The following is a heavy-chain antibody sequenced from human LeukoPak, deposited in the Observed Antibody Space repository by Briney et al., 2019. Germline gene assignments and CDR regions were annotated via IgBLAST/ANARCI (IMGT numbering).Heavy chain of an antibody. CDR3: ARDRSPRSGYYYPTNYYYYGMDV. J-gene: IGHJ6*02. CDR1: GFTFSSYA. D-gene: IGHD3-22*01. V-gene: IGHV3-30-3*01. CDR2: ISYDGSNK. Sequence: AGRSLRLSCAASGFTFSSYAMHWVRQAPGKGLEWVAVISYDGSNKYYADSVKGRFTISRDNSKNTLYLQMNSLRAEDTAVYYCARDRSPRSGYYYPTNYYYYGMDVWGQGTTVTVSS.